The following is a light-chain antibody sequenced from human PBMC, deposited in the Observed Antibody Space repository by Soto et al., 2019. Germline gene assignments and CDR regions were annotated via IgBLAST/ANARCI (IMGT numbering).Light chain of an antibody. CDR3: QQYVSWPGT. CDR2: GAS. J-gene: IGKJ1*01. CDR1: QSVSSSY. V-gene: IGKV3-20*01. Sequence: KNSQVTVYVSQRERXAXTCRASQSVSSSYLAWYQQKPGHAPRRLIYGASIRATGIPDRFSGSGSGTDFTLTISRLEPEDFAVYYCQQYVSWPGTFGQGTKVDIK.